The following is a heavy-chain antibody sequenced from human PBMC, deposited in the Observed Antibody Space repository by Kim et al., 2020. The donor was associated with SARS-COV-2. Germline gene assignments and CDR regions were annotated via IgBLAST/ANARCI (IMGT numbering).Heavy chain of an antibody. Sequence: GGSLRLSCAASGFTFSSYGMHWVRQAPGKGLEWVAVISYDGSNKYYADSVKGRFTISRDNSKNTLYLQMNSLRAEDTAVYYCAKSPFTIFGVVDYYYYY. CDR1: GFTFSSYG. V-gene: IGHV3-30*18. CDR2: ISYDGSNK. D-gene: IGHD3-3*01. J-gene: IGHJ6*01. CDR3: AKSPFTIFGVVDYYYYY.